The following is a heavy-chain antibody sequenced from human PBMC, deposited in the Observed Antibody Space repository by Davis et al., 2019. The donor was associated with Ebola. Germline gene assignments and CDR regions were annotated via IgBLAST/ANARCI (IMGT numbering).Heavy chain of an antibody. CDR2: ISRDGSNR. V-gene: IGHV3-30*03. CDR1: GFTFSFLA. Sequence: GESLKISCAASGFTFSFLAMHWVRQAPGKGLEWVAVISRDGSNRHYAESVKGRFTISRDKNTLDLQMNSLSVEDTAVYYCARVAIVVATQPNYYMDVWGKGTTVTVS. D-gene: IGHD2-21*02. CDR3: ARVAIVVATQPNYYMDV. J-gene: IGHJ6*03.